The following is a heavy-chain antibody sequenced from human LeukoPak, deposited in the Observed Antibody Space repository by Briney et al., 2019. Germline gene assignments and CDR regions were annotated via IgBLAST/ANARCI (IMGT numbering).Heavy chain of an antibody. J-gene: IGHJ5*02. CDR1: GFTFSSYS. D-gene: IGHD6-13*01. CDR2: ISSSSSYI. CDR3: ARAKVAAAGTVDWFDP. Sequence: GGSLRLPCAASGFTFSSYSMNWVRQAPGKGLEWVSSISSSSSYIYYADSVKGRFTISRDNAKNSLYLQMNSLRAEDTAVYYCARAKVAAAGTVDWFDPWGQGTLVTVSS. V-gene: IGHV3-21*01.